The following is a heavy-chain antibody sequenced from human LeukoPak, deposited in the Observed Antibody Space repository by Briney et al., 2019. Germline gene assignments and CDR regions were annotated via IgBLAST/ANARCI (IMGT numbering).Heavy chain of an antibody. J-gene: IGHJ4*02. CDR3: ARISSPGDY. Sequence: PSETLSLTCTVSGGSISSSSYYWGWIRQPPGKGLEWIGSIYYSGSTYYNPSLKSRVTISVDTSKNQFSLKLSSVTAADTAVYYCARISSPGDYWGQGTLVTVSS. CDR1: GGSISSSSYY. CDR2: IYYSGST. V-gene: IGHV4-39*01.